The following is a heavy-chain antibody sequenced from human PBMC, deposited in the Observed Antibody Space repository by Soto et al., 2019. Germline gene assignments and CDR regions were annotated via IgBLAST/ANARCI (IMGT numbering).Heavy chain of an antibody. J-gene: IGHJ6*02. V-gene: IGHV4-59*01. CDR3: ARSWLVRGGSYYYYYGMDV. CDR1: GGSISSYY. CDR2: IYYSGST. Sequence: PSETLSLTCTVSGGSISSYYWSWIRQPPGKGLEWIGYIYYSGSTNYNPSLKSRVTISVDTSKNQFSLKLSSVTAADTAVYHCARSWLVRGGSYYYYYGMDVWGQGTTVTVSS. D-gene: IGHD6-19*01.